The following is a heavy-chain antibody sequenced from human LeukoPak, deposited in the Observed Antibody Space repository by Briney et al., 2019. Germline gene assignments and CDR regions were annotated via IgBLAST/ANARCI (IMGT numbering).Heavy chain of an antibody. CDR1: GCSFISYA. CDR2: INAGNGDT. D-gene: IGHD3-9*01. J-gene: IGHJ6*02. CDR3: ARVRYREVDGDV. V-gene: IGHV1-3*01. Sequence: GASVKVSCKASGCSFISYAMHWVRQAPGQSLEWMGWINAGNGDTKYSQKFQGRVTITRDTSASTAYMELSSLRSEDTAVYYCARVRYREVDGDVWGQGTTVTVSS.